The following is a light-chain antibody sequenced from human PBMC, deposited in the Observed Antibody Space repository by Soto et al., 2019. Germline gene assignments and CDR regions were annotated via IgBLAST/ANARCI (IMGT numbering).Light chain of an antibody. CDR3: QQRSNWPPIT. CDR2: DAS. J-gene: IGKJ5*01. CDR1: QSVSSY. Sequence: EIVFTQSPATLSLSPGERARLSCRASQSVSSYLAWYQQKPGQAPRLLIYDASNRATGIPARFSGSGSGTDFTLTISSLEPEDFAVYYCQQRSNWPPITFGQGTRLEIK. V-gene: IGKV3-11*01.